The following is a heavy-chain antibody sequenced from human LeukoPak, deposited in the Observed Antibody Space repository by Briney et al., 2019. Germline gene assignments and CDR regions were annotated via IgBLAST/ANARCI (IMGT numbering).Heavy chain of an antibody. Sequence: SETLSLTCTVSGGSISSSSYYWGWIRQPPGKGLEWIGSIYYSGSTYYNPSLKSRVTISVDTSKNQFSLKLSSVTAADTAVYYCARGYYYDSSGFVEYWGQGTLVTVSS. CDR3: ARGYYYDSSGFVEY. CDR1: GGSISSSSYY. CDR2: IYYSGST. J-gene: IGHJ4*02. V-gene: IGHV4-39*01. D-gene: IGHD3-22*01.